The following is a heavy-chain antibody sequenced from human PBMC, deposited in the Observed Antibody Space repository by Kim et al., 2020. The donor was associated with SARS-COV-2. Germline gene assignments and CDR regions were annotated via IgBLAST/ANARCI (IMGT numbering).Heavy chain of an antibody. Sequence: SETLSLTCTVSGGSISSSSYYWGWIRQPPGKGLEWIGSIYYSGSTYYNPSLKSRVTISVDTSKNQFSLKLSSVTAADTAVYYCARSTVTTSFDYWGQGTLVTVSS. CDR2: IYYSGST. D-gene: IGHD4-17*01. J-gene: IGHJ4*02. CDR1: GGSISSSSYY. V-gene: IGHV4-39*01. CDR3: ARSTVTTSFDY.